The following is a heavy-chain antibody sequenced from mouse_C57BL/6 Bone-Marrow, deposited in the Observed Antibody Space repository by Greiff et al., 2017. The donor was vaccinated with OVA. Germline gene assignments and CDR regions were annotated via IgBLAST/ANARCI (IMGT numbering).Heavy chain of an antibody. J-gene: IGHJ3*01. CDR3: TTPYYDYAWFAY. D-gene: IGHD2-4*01. CDR1: GYTFTDYE. V-gene: IGHV1-15*01. CDR2: IDPETGGT. Sequence: VQLQQSGAELVRPGASVTLSCKASGYTFTDYEMHWVKQTPVHGLEWIGAIDPETGGTAYNQKFKGTAILTADKSSSTAYMELRSLTSEDSAVYYCTTPYYDYAWFAYWGQGTLVTVSA.